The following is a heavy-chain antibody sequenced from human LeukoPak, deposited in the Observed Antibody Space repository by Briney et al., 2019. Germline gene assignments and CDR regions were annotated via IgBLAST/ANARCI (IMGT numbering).Heavy chain of an antibody. CDR3: AKDFWSGYYPNY. Sequence: GGSLRLSCAASGFTFSNYAMSWVRQAPGKGLEWVSGSGSGGSTYYADSVKGRFTISRDNSKNTLYLQMNSLRAEDTAVYYCAKDFWSGYYPNYWGQGTLATVSS. J-gene: IGHJ4*02. CDR1: GFTFSNYA. D-gene: IGHD3-3*01. V-gene: IGHV3-23*01. CDR2: SGSGGST.